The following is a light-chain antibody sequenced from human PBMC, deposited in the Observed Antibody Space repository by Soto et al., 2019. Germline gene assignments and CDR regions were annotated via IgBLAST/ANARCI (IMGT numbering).Light chain of an antibody. V-gene: IGKV4-1*01. CDR1: QSVLYSSNNENY. CDR3: QQYYSTPPT. CDR2: WAS. Sequence: DIVMTQSPNSLAVSLGERATINCKSSQSVLYSSNNENYLAWYQQKPGQPPNLLIYWASTRESGVPDRFSGSGSGTDFTLTISSLQAEDVAVYYCQQYYSTPPTFGQGTKVEIK. J-gene: IGKJ1*01.